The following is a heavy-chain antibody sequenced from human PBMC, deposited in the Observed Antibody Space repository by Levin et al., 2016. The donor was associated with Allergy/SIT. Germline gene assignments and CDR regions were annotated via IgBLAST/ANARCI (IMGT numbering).Heavy chain of an antibody. V-gene: IGHV1-18*01. CDR3: ASARYGGYQPFDY. J-gene: IGHJ4*02. D-gene: IGHD1-26*01. CDR2: SSTYNDKT. Sequence: WVRQAPGQGLEWMGWSSTYNDKTNYEQKFQGRVTMTTDTSTNTAYMELRSLTSDDTAVYYCASARYGGYQPFDYWGQGTLVTVSS.